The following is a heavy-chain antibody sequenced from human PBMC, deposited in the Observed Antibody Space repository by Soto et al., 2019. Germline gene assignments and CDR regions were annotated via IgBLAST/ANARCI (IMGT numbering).Heavy chain of an antibody. CDR3: ARESETYYDILTGYFLSSGWFDP. V-gene: IGHV4-59*01. J-gene: IGHJ5*02. D-gene: IGHD3-9*01. CDR1: GGSISSYY. CDR2: IYYSGST. Sequence: TSETLSLTCTVSGGSISSYYWSWIRQPPGKGLEWIGYIYYSGSTNYNPSLKSRVTITVDTSKNQFSLKLSSVTAADTAVYYCARESETYYDILTGYFLSSGWFDPWGQGTLVTVSS.